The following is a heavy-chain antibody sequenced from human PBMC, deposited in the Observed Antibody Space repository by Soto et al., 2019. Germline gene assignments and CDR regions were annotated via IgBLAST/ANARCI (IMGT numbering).Heavy chain of an antibody. V-gene: IGHV1-2*02. CDR3: ARTKASIGWYGGLRWFDP. D-gene: IGHD6-19*01. Sequence: ASVKVSCKASGYTFTVCYMHWVRQAPGQGLEWMGWINPKSGGTMYPQKFQGRVTMTWDTSISTAYMALTRLRSDDTAVYYCARTKASIGWYGGLRWFDPWGQGTLVTV. CDR1: GYTFTVCY. CDR2: INPKSGGT. J-gene: IGHJ5*02.